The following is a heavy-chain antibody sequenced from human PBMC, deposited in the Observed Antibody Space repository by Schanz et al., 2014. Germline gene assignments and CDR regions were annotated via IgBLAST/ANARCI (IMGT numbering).Heavy chain of an antibody. CDR3: ARDEGRDGYNLAFDV. V-gene: IGHV3-66*01. J-gene: IGHJ3*01. D-gene: IGHD5-12*01. CDR2: VYMSAAST. CDR1: GYTFSDHF. Sequence: EVQLVESGGGLVQPGGSLRLSCAASGYTFSDHFMDWVRQAPGKGLEWVSTVYMSAASTRYADSVKGRFIISRDSSKNTLFLQMNSLRPEDTALYFCARDEGRDGYNLAFDVWGQGTLVTVSS.